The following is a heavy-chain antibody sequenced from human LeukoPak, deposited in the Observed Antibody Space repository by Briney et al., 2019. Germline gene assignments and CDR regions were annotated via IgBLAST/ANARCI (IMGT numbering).Heavy chain of an antibody. Sequence: GASVKVSCKASGYIFTGYQMHWVRQAPGQGLEWMGRVNPNSGVTNYAQKFQGRVTMTRDTSITTVYMELSRLRSDDTAVYYCARSGGHDFQYWGQGTLVTVSS. V-gene: IGHV1-2*06. CDR3: ARSGGHDFQY. J-gene: IGHJ1*01. CDR1: GYIFTGYQ. D-gene: IGHD2-8*02. CDR2: VNPNSGVT.